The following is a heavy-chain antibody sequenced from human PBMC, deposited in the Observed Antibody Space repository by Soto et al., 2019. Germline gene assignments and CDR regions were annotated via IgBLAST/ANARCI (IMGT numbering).Heavy chain of an antibody. J-gene: IGHJ4*02. V-gene: IGHV1-3*01. CDR1: GYTFTSYA. CDR2: INAGNGNT. CDR3: AREIFLQKRDYGPIPLGY. D-gene: IGHD3-16*01. Sequence: GASVKVSCKASGYTFTSYAMHWVRQAPGQRLEWMGWINAGNGNTKYSQKFQGRVTITRDTSASTAYMELSSLRSEDTAVYYCAREIFLQKRDYGPIPLGYWGQGTLVTVSS.